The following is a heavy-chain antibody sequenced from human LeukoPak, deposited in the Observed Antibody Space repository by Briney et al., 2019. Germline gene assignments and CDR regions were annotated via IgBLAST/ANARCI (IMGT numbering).Heavy chain of an antibody. V-gene: IGHV3-30*02. J-gene: IGHJ4*02. CDR3: AKDKGLTSIDY. Sequence: GTLRLSCAASGFTFSSYGMTWVRQAPGKGLEWVAFIRSDGSSQYYADSVKGRFTISRDNSKNTVYVQMNSLRAEDTAVYYCAKDKGLTSIDYWGQGTLVTVSS. CDR1: GFTFSSYG. CDR2: IRSDGSSQ. D-gene: IGHD3-9*01.